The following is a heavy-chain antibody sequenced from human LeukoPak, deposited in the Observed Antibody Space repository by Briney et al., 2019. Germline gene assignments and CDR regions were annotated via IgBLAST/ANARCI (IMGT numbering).Heavy chain of an antibody. CDR1: GYTFTSYG. V-gene: IGHV1-18*04. D-gene: IGHD2-2*01. J-gene: IGHJ4*02. Sequence: VASVKVSCKASGYTFTSYGISWVRQAPGQGLEWMGWISAYNGNTNYAQKLLGRVTMTTDTSTSTAYMELRSLRSDDTAVYYCASSHRIPHCSSTSCQSSGFDYWGQGTLVTVSS. CDR3: ASSHRIPHCSSTSCQSSGFDY. CDR2: ISAYNGNT.